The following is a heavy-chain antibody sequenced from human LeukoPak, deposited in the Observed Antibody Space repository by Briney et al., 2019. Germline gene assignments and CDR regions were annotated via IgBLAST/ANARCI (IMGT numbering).Heavy chain of an antibody. CDR2: IWYDGGNK. V-gene: IGHV3-33*01. D-gene: IGHD6-19*01. Sequence: RSGGSLRLSCAASGFTFSSYGMHWVRQAPGKGLEWVAVIWYDGGNKYYADSVKGRFTISRDSSKNTLYLQMNSLRAEDTAVYYCARDHSSGWYSDYFDYWGQGTLVTVSS. CDR1: GFTFSSYG. J-gene: IGHJ4*02. CDR3: ARDHSSGWYSDYFDY.